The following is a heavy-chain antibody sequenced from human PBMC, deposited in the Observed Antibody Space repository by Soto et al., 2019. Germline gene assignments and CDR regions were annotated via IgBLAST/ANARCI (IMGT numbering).Heavy chain of an antibody. D-gene: IGHD2-8*02. CDR1: GFTFSTYG. CDR2: IWYDGSHK. CDR3: ARSCTGGTCYYYGMDV. V-gene: IGHV3-33*01. Sequence: QVQLVESGGGVVQPGTSLRLSCAASGFTFSTYGMHWVRQAPGKGLEWVAVIWYDGSHKYYTESVKGRFTISRDNSKNTLYLQMNSLRAEDTAVYYCARSCTGGTCYYYGMDVWGQGTTVTVSS. J-gene: IGHJ6*02.